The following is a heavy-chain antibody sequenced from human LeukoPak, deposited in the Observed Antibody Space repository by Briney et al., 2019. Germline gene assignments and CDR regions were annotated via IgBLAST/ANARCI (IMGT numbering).Heavy chain of an antibody. J-gene: IGHJ3*02. CDR2: IYYSGST. D-gene: IGHD3-22*01. Sequence: PSETLSLTCPVSGGSISSGGYYWSWIRQHPGKGLEWIGYIYYSGSTYYNPSLKSRVTISVDTSKNQFSLKLSSVTAADTAVYYCARDSHQRDSSGYYYVQEAFDIWGQGTMVTVSS. V-gene: IGHV4-31*03. CDR1: GGSISSGGYY. CDR3: ARDSHQRDSSGYYYVQEAFDI.